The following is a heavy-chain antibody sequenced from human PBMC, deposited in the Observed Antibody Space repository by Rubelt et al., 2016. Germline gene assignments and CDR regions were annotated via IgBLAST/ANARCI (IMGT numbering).Heavy chain of an antibody. CDR2: IIPLFGKP. D-gene: IGHD3-22*01. J-gene: IGHJ3*02. V-gene: IGHV1-69*01. Sequence: QVQLVQSGAEVKKPGSSVKVSCKASGVSFGNSAVTWVRQAPGRGLEWMGGIIPLFGKPTYAQKFQGRGTIIADESTSTTYMELIRLRPEDTAVYFCARDRHVGEGYSNVFDIWGQGTIVTVSS. CDR1: GVSFGNSA. CDR3: ARDRHVGEGYSNVFDI.